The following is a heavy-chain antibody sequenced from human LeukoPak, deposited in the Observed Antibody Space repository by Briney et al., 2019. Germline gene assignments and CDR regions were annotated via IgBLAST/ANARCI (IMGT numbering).Heavy chain of an antibody. J-gene: IGHJ4*02. Sequence: VGSLRLSCAASGFTFSSYAMSWVRQAPGKGLEWVSAISGSGGSTYYADSVKGRFTISRDNSKNTLYLQMNSLRAEDTAVYYCAKVPARLVGATSYFDYWGQGTLVTVSS. CDR2: ISGSGGST. D-gene: IGHD1-26*01. CDR3: AKVPARLVGATSYFDY. CDR1: GFTFSSYA. V-gene: IGHV3-23*01.